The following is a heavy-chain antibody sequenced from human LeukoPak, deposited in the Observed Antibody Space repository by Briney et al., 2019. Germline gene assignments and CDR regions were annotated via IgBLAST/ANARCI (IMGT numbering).Heavy chain of an antibody. CDR3: ARATYCSGGSCYPYYFDY. V-gene: IGHV4-4*07. J-gene: IGHJ4*02. Sequence: SETLSLTCTVSGGSISSYYWSWIRQPAGKGLEWIGRIYTSGSTNYNPSLKSRVTMSVDTSKNQFSLKLSSVTAADTAVYYCARATYCSGGSCYPYYFDYWGQGTLVTVSS. CDR2: IYTSGST. D-gene: IGHD2-15*01. CDR1: GGSISSYY.